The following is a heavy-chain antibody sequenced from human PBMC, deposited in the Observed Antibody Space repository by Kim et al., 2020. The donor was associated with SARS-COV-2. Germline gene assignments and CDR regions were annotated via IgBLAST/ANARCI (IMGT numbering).Heavy chain of an antibody. D-gene: IGHD1-26*01. Sequence: GGSLRLSCAASGFTFSSYAMSWVRQAPGKGLEWVSAISGSGGSTNYADSVKGRFTISRDNSKNTLYLQMNNLRAEDTAVYYCAKALAGAYYYYGMDVWAQGTTVTVSS. CDR3: AKALAGAYYYYGMDV. CDR1: GFTFSSYA. V-gene: IGHV3-23*01. J-gene: IGHJ6*02. CDR2: ISGSGGST.